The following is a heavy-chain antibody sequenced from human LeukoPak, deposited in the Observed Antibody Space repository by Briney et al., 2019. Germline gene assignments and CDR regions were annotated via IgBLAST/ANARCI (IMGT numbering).Heavy chain of an antibody. J-gene: IGHJ6*02. CDR1: GGSMSSRDYY. V-gene: IGHV4-30-4*01. Sequence: PSQTLSLTCTVSGGSMSSRDYYWSWIRQPPGKGLEWIGYIYYSGSTYYNPPLKSRVTISEDTPKNQFSLKLRSVTAADTAVYYCASGAAAGWDSYNGVDVWGQGTTVIVSS. CDR2: IYYSGST. D-gene: IGHD6-13*01. CDR3: ASGAAAGWDSYNGVDV.